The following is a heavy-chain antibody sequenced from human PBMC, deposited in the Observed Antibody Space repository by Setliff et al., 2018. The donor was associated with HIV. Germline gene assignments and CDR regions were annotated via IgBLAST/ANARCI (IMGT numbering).Heavy chain of an antibody. V-gene: IGHV1-18*01. Sequence: ASVKVSCKASGYTFTSYGISWVRQAPGQGLEWMGWISACNGKTNYAQKLQGRVTMTTETSTSTAYMELRSLRSDDTAGYYCARDELGYDFWSGYYYFYYMDVWGKGTTFTVSS. J-gene: IGHJ6*03. CDR3: ARDELGYDFWSGYYYFYYMDV. D-gene: IGHD3-3*01. CDR2: ISACNGKT. CDR1: GYTFTSYG.